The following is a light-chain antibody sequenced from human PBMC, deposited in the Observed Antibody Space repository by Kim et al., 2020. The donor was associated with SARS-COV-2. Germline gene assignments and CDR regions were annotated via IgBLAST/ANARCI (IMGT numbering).Light chain of an antibody. CDR2: QVS. CDR3: LKGTHWPKT. Sequence: RPASTSCKSSQNLVTRDGNIYLNWHRRGQGQSPRRLIYQVSKRDSGVPDRFGGSGSGTDFTLKISGMEAEDVGVYYCLKGTHWPKTFGQGTKLEI. CDR1: QNLVTRDGNIY. V-gene: IGKV2-30*01. J-gene: IGKJ2*01.